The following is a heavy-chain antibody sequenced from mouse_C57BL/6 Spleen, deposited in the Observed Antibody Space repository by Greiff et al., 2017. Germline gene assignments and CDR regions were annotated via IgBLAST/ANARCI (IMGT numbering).Heavy chain of an antibody. J-gene: IGHJ1*03. V-gene: IGHV1-53*01. CDR1: GYTFTSYW. Sequence: VQLQQPGTELVKPGASVKLSCKASGYTFTSYWLNWVKQRPGQGLEWIGNITPSNGGTNYNEKFKSKATLTVDKSSSTAYMQLSSLTSEDSAVYDCAAMTTVVATRYFDVWGTGTTVTVSS. CDR3: AAMTTVVATRYFDV. CDR2: ITPSNGGT. D-gene: IGHD1-1*01.